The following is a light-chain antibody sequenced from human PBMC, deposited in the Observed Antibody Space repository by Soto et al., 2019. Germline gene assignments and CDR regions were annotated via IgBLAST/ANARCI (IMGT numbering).Light chain of an antibody. CDR3: QQRSNWPLT. V-gene: IGKV3-11*01. CDR2: HAS. Sequence: EIVLTQSPATLSLSPGETATLSCRASQTVYNYLVWYQQKPGQAPRLLIYHASTRATGIPARFSGSGSGTDFTLAISSLEPEDFAVYYCQQRSNWPLTSGGGTRVEIE. J-gene: IGKJ4*01. CDR1: QTVYNY.